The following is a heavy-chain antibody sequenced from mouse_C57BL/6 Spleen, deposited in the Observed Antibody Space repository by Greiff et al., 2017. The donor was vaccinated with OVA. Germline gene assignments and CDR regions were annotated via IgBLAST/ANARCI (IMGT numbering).Heavy chain of an antibody. V-gene: IGHV1-59*01. D-gene: IGHD1-1*01. CDR3: ARTITTVVATRYFDV. J-gene: IGHJ1*03. CDR2: IDPSDSYT. Sequence: QVQLKQPGAELVRPGTSVKLSCKASGYTFTSYWMHWVKQRPGQGLEWIGVIDPSDSYTNYNQKFKGKATLTVDTSSSTAYMQLSSLTSEDSAVYYCARTITTVVATRYFDVWGTGTTVTVSS. CDR1: GYTFTSYW.